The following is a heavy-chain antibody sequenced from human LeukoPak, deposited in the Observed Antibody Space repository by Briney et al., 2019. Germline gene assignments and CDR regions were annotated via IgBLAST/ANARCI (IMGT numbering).Heavy chain of an antibody. CDR2: ISGSGGST. V-gene: IGHV3-23*01. CDR3: ARDLITMVRGVMFYYYYGMDA. D-gene: IGHD3-10*01. CDR1: GFTFSSYA. J-gene: IGHJ6*02. Sequence: GGSLRLSCAASGFTFSSYAMSWVRQAPGKGLEWVSAISGSGGSTYYADSVKGRFTISRDNSKNTLYLQMNSLRAEDTAVYYCARDLITMVRGVMFYYYYGMDAWGQGTTVTVSS.